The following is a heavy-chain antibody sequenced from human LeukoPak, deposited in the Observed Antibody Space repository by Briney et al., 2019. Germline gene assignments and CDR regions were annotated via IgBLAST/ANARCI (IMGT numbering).Heavy chain of an antibody. CDR3: ATKEIWFGELLKWFWFDP. CDR1: GYTLTELS. J-gene: IGHJ5*02. Sequence: ASVKVSCKVSGYTLTELSMHWVRQAPGKGLEWMAGFDPEDGETIYAQKFQGRFTMTEDTSTDTAYTELSSLRSEDTAVYYCATKEIWFGELLKWFWFDPWGQGTLVTVSS. CDR2: FDPEDGET. V-gene: IGHV1-24*01. D-gene: IGHD3-10*01.